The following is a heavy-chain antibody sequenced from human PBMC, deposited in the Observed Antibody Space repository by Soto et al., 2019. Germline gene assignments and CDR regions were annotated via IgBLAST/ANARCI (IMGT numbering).Heavy chain of an antibody. Sequence: QVQLVESGGGVVQPGRSLRLSCAASGFTFTGFAMYWVRQAPGKGLDWVAVTSFDGSNEYYADFVEGRFTISRDNSKNTLYLQMNSLRPEETAVYYCARVTGFYGSGEIDYWGQGTLVTVSS. V-gene: IGHV3-30-3*01. CDR3: ARVTGFYGSGEIDY. D-gene: IGHD3-10*01. J-gene: IGHJ4*02. CDR2: TSFDGSNE. CDR1: GFTFTGFA.